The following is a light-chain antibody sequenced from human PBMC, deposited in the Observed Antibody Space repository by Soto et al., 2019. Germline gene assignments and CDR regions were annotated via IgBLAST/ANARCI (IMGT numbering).Light chain of an antibody. CDR1: QDISNY. J-gene: IGKJ5*01. CDR3: QQYYNLPIT. Sequence: DIQMTQSPSSLSASVGDRVTITCQASQDISNYLNWYQQKPGKAPKLLIYDASNLETGVPSRFSGSGSGTDFTFTISSLQPEDIATYYCQQYYNLPITFRQGTRLEIK. CDR2: DAS. V-gene: IGKV1-33*01.